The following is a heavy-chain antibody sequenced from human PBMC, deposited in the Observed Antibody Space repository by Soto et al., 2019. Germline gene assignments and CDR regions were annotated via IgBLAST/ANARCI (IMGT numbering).Heavy chain of an antibody. CDR2: INHSGST. D-gene: IGHD4-4*01. CDR1: GGSFSGYY. CDR3: GRNYRTYEGTRSDF. J-gene: IGHJ4*02. V-gene: IGHV4-34*01. Sequence: SETLSLTCAVYGGSFSGYYWSWIRQPPGKGLEWIGEINHSGSTNYNPSLKSRVTISVDTSKNQFSLKLSSVTAADTAVYYCGRNYRTYEGTRSDFWGQGPRVPVSS.